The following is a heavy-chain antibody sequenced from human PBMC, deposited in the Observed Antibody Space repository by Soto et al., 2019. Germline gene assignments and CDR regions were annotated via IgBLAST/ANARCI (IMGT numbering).Heavy chain of an antibody. V-gene: IGHV2-26*01. CDR3: ARHGRGVGARPLDY. Sequence: SGPTLVNPTETLTLTFTVCGFSLSNARMGVSWIRQPPGKALEWLAHIFSNDEKSYSTSLKSRLTISKDTSKSQVVLTMTNMDPVDTATYYCARHGRGVGARPLDYWGQGTLVTVSS. CDR2: IFSNDEK. CDR1: GFSLSNARMG. D-gene: IGHD1-26*01. J-gene: IGHJ4*02.